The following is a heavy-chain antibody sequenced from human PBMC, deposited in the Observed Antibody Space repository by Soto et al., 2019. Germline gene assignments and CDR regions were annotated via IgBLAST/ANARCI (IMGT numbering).Heavy chain of an antibody. Sequence: QVTVKESGPVLVKPTETLTLTCTVSGFSLSNAGLGVSWIRQPPGKALEWLAHIFSNDEKSYSTSLKSRLTTPXDXAKRQVVLTMTNMDPVDTATYYCASTYSTSWYWFDPWGQGTLVTVSS. CDR2: IFSNDEK. V-gene: IGHV2-26*04. CDR1: GFSLSNAGLG. D-gene: IGHD6-13*01. J-gene: IGHJ5*02. CDR3: ASTYSTSWYWFDP.